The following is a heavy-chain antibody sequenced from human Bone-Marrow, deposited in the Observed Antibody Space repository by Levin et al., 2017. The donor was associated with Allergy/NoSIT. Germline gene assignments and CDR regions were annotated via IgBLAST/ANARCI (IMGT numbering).Heavy chain of an antibody. CDR1: GGSFSGYY. V-gene: IGHV4-34*01. CDR2: INHSGST. Sequence: SETLSLTCAVYGGSFSGYYWSWIRQPPGKGLEWIGEINHSGSTNYNPSLKSRVTISVDTSKNQFSLKLSSVTAADTAVYYCARPPFNDAFDIWGQGTMVTVSS. CDR3: ARPPFNDAFDI. D-gene: IGHD3-16*01. J-gene: IGHJ3*02.